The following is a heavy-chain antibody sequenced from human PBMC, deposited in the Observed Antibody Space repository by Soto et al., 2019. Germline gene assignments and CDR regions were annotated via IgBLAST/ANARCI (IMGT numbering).Heavy chain of an antibody. CDR1: GFTFSSYG. J-gene: IGHJ4*02. V-gene: IGHV3-33*01. Sequence: QVQLVESGGGVVQPGRSLRLSCAASGFTFSSYGMHWVRQAPGKGLEWVAVIWYDGSNKYYADSVKGRFTISRDNSKNTLYLQMNSLRAEDTAVYYCARNYYYGSGSYYNVGYWGQGTLVTVSS. CDR3: ARNYYYGSGSYYNVGY. D-gene: IGHD3-10*01. CDR2: IWYDGSNK.